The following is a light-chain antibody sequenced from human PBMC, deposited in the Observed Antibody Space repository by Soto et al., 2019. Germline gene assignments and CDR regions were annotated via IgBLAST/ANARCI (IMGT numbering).Light chain of an antibody. J-gene: IGKJ4*01. V-gene: IGKV3-15*01. CDR3: QQYNKWPPVT. Sequence: EIVMTQSPATLSVSPGERATLSCRASQSLSSNLAWHQQKPGQAPRLLIFGASNRATGVPGRFSGSRSGKEFTRTLRSLESEESAVYYWQQYNKWPPVTFGGGTKVEIK. CDR1: QSLSSN. CDR2: GAS.